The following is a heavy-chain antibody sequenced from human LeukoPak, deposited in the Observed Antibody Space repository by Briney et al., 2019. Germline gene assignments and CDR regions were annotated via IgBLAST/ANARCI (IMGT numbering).Heavy chain of an antibody. Sequence: PSETLSLTCTVSGGSISSYYWSWIRQPAGKGLEWIGRIYTSGSTNYNPSLKSRVTMSVDTSKNQFSLKLSSVTAADTDVYYCARAGGNSLYYYYGMDVWGQGTTVTVSS. CDR2: IYTSGST. CDR3: ARAGGNSLYYYYGMDV. D-gene: IGHD4-23*01. J-gene: IGHJ6*02. CDR1: GGSISSYY. V-gene: IGHV4-4*07.